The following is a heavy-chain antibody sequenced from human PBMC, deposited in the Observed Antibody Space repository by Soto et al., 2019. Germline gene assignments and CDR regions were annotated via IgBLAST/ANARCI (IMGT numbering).Heavy chain of an antibody. CDR3: ARDLTTVSP. V-gene: IGHV1-18*04. D-gene: IGHD4-17*01. Sequence: VKVSCKASGYSFTSYGISWGRQAPGQGVEWMGLVSPYNGNTTYAQKFQGRVTMTTDTTTNTAYMELRSLRSDDTAVYYCARDLTTVSPWGQGTLVTVSS. J-gene: IGHJ5*02. CDR2: VSPYNGNT. CDR1: GYSFTSYG.